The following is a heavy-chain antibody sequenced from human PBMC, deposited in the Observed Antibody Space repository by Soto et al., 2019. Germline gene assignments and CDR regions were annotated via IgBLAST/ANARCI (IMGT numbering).Heavy chain of an antibody. J-gene: IGHJ4*02. Sequence: PSETLSLTCTVSGGSIGSYYWSWIRQPPGKGLEWIGYIYYSGSTSYNPSLKSRVTISVDTSENQFSLKLSSVTAADTAVYYCARQAQYFDHWGQGTLVTVSS. CDR1: GGSIGSYY. CDR3: ARQAQYFDH. CDR2: IYYSGST. V-gene: IGHV4-59*08.